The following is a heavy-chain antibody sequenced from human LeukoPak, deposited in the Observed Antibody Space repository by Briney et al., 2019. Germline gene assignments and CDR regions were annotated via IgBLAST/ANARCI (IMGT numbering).Heavy chain of an antibody. D-gene: IGHD4-17*01. CDR3: AKVANYGDPRYYGMDV. V-gene: IGHV3-30*04. CDR2: ISYDGSNK. CDR1: GFTFNTYP. Sequence: GGSLRLSCAASGFTFNTYPLHWVRQAPGKGLEWVAVISYDGSNKYYADSVKGRFTISRDNSKNTLYLQMNSLRADDTAVYYCAKVANYGDPRYYGMDVWGQGTTVTVSS. J-gene: IGHJ6*02.